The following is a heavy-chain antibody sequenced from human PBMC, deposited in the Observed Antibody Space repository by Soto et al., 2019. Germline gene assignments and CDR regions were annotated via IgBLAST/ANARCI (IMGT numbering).Heavy chain of an antibody. CDR1: GGSISTYY. J-gene: IGHJ5*02. CDR2: IYYSGTT. V-gene: IGHV4-59*01. D-gene: IGHD1-26*01. CDR3: ARGKHSGSYYDWFDP. Sequence: SETLSLTCTVSGGSISTYYWSWIRQPPGKGLEWIGYIYYSGTTNYNPSLKSRVTISVDTSKNQFSLKLSSVTAADTAVYYCARGKHSGSYYDWFDPWGQGTLVTVS.